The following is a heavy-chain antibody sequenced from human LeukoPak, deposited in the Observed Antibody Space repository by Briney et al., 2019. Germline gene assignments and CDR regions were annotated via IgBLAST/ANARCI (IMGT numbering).Heavy chain of an antibody. CDR2: IYYSGST. CDR3: ARDRSNSRGVLTGSHHMMGY. D-gene: IGHD3-10*01. Sequence: SETLSLTCTVSGGSISSSSYYWGWIRQPPGKGLEWIGSIYYSGSTYYNPSLKSRVTISVDTSKNQFSLKLSSVTAADTAVYYCARDRSNSRGVLTGSHHMMGYWGQGTLVTVSS. CDR1: GGSISSSSYY. V-gene: IGHV4-39*07. J-gene: IGHJ4*02.